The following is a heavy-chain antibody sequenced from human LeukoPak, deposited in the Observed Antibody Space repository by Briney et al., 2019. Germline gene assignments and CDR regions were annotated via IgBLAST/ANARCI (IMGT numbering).Heavy chain of an antibody. Sequence: ASVKVSCKASGYTFTGYYMHWVRQAPGQGLEWMGWINPNSGGTNYAQKFQGRVTMTRDTSISTAYMELSRLRSDDTAVYYCARGTATTTDDHLSEYFQHWGQGTLVTVSS. CDR1: GYTFTGYY. CDR3: ARGTATTTDDHLSEYFQH. J-gene: IGHJ1*01. V-gene: IGHV1-2*02. D-gene: IGHD1-26*01. CDR2: INPNSGGT.